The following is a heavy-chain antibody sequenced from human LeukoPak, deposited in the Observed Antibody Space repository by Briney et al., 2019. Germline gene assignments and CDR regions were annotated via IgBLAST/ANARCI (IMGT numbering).Heavy chain of an antibody. Sequence: SETLSLTCAVSGGSISSSTWWTWVRQAPGKGLEWIGEIFHSGSTNSNPSLKSRLTMSVDESKHEFSLKLTSVTAADTAVYYCASGALLSRYLEYWGQGTLVTVSS. J-gene: IGHJ4*02. D-gene: IGHD3-3*01. CDR2: IFHSGST. CDR3: ASGALLSRYLEY. V-gene: IGHV4-4*02. CDR1: GGSISSSTW.